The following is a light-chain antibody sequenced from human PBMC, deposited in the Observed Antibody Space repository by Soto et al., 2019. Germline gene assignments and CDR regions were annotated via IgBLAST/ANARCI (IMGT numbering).Light chain of an antibody. CDR3: QQRRSWQVT. V-gene: IGKV3D-11*02. CDR2: DAS. Sequence: ENVLTQSPATLSLSPGEGATLYCRASQSINTYLAWYQQKPGQAPRLLIYDASKRATGIPARFSGSGSGTNFTLTISSLEPEDFAVYYCQQRRSWQVTFGQGTRLE. J-gene: IGKJ5*01. CDR1: QSINTY.